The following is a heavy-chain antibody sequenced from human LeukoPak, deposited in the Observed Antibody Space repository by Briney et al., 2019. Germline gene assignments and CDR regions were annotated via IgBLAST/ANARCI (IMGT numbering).Heavy chain of an antibody. V-gene: IGHV5-51*01. Sequence: GESLKISCKGSGYSFTIQWIAWVRQMPGKGLEWMGIIYPGDSDTKYSPSFQGQVTISADKSIGTAYLQWSSLKASDTAIYYCARASVVTPLNKAGFDYWGQGTLVTVSS. CDR1: GYSFTIQW. CDR3: ARASVVTPLNKAGFDY. D-gene: IGHD4-23*01. J-gene: IGHJ4*02. CDR2: IYPGDSDT.